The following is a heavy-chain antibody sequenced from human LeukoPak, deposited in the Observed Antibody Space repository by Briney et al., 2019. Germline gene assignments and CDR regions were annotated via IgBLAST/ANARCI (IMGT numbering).Heavy chain of an antibody. V-gene: IGHV3-23*01. Sequence: GGSLRLSCAASGFTSSSYWMSWVRQAPGKGLEWVSAISGSGGTAYYADSVKGRFTISRDNSKNTLYLQMNSLRAEDTAVYYCAKKGYYDGSGYYMYYFDHWGQGTLVTVSS. D-gene: IGHD3-22*01. J-gene: IGHJ4*02. CDR3: AKKGYYDGSGYYMYYFDH. CDR1: GFTSSSYW. CDR2: ISGSGGTA.